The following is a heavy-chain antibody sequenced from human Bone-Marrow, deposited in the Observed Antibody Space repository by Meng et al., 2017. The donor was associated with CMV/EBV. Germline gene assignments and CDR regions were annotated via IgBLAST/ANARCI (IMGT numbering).Heavy chain of an antibody. CDR1: GFTLSSAA. CDR2: ISGDGGST. CDR3: AKVTRGSSGAVDY. J-gene: IGHJ4*02. V-gene: IGHV3-23*01. D-gene: IGHD3-22*01. Sequence: EGSGFTLSSAAMNWVRQDAGMGLEWVSSISGDGGSTDYTDSVKGRFTISRDNSKNTLYLQMNSLRAEDTAVYYCAKVTRGSSGAVDYWGQGTLVTVSS.